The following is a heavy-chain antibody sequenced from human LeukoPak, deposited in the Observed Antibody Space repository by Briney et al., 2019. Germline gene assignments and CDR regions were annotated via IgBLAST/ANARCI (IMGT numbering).Heavy chain of an antibody. Sequence: SVKVSCKASEGTFSSYAISWVREAPGQGLEWMGRIIPILGIANYAQKFQGRVTITADKSTSTAYMELSSLRSEDTAVYYCARDGGNGYNDYWGQGTLVTVSS. CDR2: IIPILGIA. D-gene: IGHD5-24*01. CDR3: ARDGGNGYNDY. CDR1: EGTFSSYA. V-gene: IGHV1-69*04. J-gene: IGHJ4*02.